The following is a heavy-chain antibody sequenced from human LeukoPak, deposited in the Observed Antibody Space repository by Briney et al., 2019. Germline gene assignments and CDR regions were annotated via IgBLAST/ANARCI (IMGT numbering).Heavy chain of an antibody. V-gene: IGHV4-39*07. CDR3: ARDRSSLVATITSSYYYYGMDV. CDR2: IYYSGST. D-gene: IGHD5-12*01. CDR1: GGSISSSSYY. Sequence: SETLSLTCTVSGGSISSSSYYWGWIRQPPGKGLEWIGSIYYSGSTYYNPSLKSRVTISVDTSKNQFSLKLSSATAADTAVYYCARDRSSLVATITSSYYYYGMDVWGQGTTVTVSS. J-gene: IGHJ6*02.